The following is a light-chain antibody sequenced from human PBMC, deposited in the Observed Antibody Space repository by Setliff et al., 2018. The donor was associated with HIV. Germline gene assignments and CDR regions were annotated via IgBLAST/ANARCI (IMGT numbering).Light chain of an antibody. CDR2: DVT. Sequence: QSALAQPRSVSGSPGQSVTFSCTGSSSDVGAYNYVSWYQQHPGKAPKLMVYDVTRRPSGVPDRFSGSKSGNTASLTISGLQAEDEADYYCSSYTSGSTQVFGTGTKVTVL. CDR1: SSDVGAYNY. V-gene: IGLV2-11*01. CDR3: SSYTSGSTQV. J-gene: IGLJ1*01.